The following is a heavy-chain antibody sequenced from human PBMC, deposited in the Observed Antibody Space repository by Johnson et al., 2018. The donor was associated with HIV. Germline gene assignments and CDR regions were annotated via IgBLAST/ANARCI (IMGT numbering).Heavy chain of an antibody. V-gene: IGHV3-30*18. J-gene: IGHJ3*02. Sequence: QMLLVESGGGLVQPGGSLRLSCAASGFTFSSYLMSWVRQAPGKGLEWVAVISYDGSNKYYADSVKGRFTISRDNSKNTLYLQMNSLRAEDTAVYYCSKGGRFDAFDIWGQGTMVTVSS. CDR3: SKGGRFDAFDI. D-gene: IGHD3-16*01. CDR2: ISYDGSNK. CDR1: GFTFSSYL.